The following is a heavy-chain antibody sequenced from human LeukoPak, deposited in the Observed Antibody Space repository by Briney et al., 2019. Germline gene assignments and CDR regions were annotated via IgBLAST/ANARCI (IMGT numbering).Heavy chain of an antibody. D-gene: IGHD5-12*01. Sequence: GESLKISCKGSGYSFTSCWIGWVRQMPGKGLEWMGIIYPGDSDTRYSPSFEGQVTISADKSITTAYLQWSSLKASDTAMYYCARQITDQSSGYDSIDYWGQGTLVTVSS. J-gene: IGHJ4*02. CDR2: IYPGDSDT. CDR3: ARQITDQSSGYDSIDY. V-gene: IGHV5-51*01. CDR1: GYSFTSCW.